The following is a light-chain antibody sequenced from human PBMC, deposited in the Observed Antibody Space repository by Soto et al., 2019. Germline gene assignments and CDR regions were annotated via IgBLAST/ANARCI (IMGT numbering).Light chain of an antibody. CDR1: SSDGGGYNY. V-gene: IGLV2-14*01. CDR3: SSYTSSTLFV. J-gene: IGLJ1*01. Sequence: QSALTQPASVSGSPGQSITISCTGTSSDGGGYNYVSWYQQHPGKAPKHLIYEVSTRPSGVSNRFSGSKSGNTASLTISGLQAEDEADYYCSSYTSSTLFVFGTGTKVTVL. CDR2: EVS.